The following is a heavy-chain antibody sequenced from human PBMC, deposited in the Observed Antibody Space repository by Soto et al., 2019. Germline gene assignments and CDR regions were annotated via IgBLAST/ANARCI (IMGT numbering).Heavy chain of an antibody. J-gene: IGHJ6*02. CDR1: GGTFSDFA. Sequence: QVQLVQSGAEMRKPGSSLRVSCKASGGTFSDFAFSWVRQAPGQGLVWMGGIVPRFGSPNYAQKFGGRVTISADTSTSTVYMQGSSLRSAGTSLYFWARDRILLRLGQLSVDGMVVWGPGTRISVSS. V-gene: IGHV1-69*06. CDR3: ARDRILLRLGQLSVDGMVV. D-gene: IGHD3-16*01. CDR2: IVPRFGSP.